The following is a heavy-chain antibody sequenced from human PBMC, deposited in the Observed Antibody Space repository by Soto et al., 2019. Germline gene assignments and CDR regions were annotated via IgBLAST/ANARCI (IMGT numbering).Heavy chain of an antibody. D-gene: IGHD6-19*01. CDR2: IYYSGTT. CDR3: ARDGPSSGWYVDY. V-gene: IGHV4-39*02. Sequence: SETLSLTCTVSGDSITSNSYFWAWIRQPPGKGLEWIGSIYYSGTTYYNPSLKSRVTISVDRSKNQFSLKLSSVTAADTAVYYCARDGPSSGWYVDYWGQGTLVTVSS. CDR1: GDSITSNSYF. J-gene: IGHJ4*02.